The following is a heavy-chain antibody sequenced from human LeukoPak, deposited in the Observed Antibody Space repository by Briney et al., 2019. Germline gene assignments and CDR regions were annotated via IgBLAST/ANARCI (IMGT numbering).Heavy chain of an antibody. CDR1: GFTFSSYG. CDR2: ISFDGKNK. CDR3: AKGDGYYYYGMDV. Sequence: GGSLRLSCAASGFTFSSYGMHWVRQAPGQGLEWVAVISFDGKNKYFADSVRGRFIISRDNSKDTLYLQMNSLRVEDTAVYYCAKGDGYYYYGMDVWGQGTTVTVSS. J-gene: IGHJ6*02. V-gene: IGHV3-30*18.